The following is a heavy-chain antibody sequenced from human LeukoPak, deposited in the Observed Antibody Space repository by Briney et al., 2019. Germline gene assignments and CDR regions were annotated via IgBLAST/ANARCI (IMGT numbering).Heavy chain of an antibody. CDR2: IKSNPDGGTT. V-gene: IGHV3-15*01. J-gene: IGHJ5*02. Sequence: GGSLRLSCAASGITFNNAWMSWVRQAPGKGLEWVGRIKSNPDGGTTDYAAPVKGRFTISRDDSKNTLYLQMNSLKTEDTAVYYCTTDGGEDRQLVQGRGVPWGQGSLVTVSS. CDR1: GITFNNAW. CDR3: TTDGGEDRQLVQGRGVP. D-gene: IGHD2-2*01.